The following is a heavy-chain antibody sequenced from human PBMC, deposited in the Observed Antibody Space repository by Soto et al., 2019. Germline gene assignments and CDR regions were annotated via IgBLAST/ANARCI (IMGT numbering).Heavy chain of an antibody. Sequence: ASVKVSCAASGFTFSSYAMSWVRQAPGKGLEWVSAISGSGGSTYYADSVKGRFTISRDNSKNTLYLQMNSLRAEDTAVYYCAKDPHFDPDAFDIWGQGTMVTVSS. D-gene: IGHD3-9*01. CDR2: ISGSGGST. J-gene: IGHJ3*02. V-gene: IGHV3-23*01. CDR3: AKDPHFDPDAFDI. CDR1: GFTFSSYA.